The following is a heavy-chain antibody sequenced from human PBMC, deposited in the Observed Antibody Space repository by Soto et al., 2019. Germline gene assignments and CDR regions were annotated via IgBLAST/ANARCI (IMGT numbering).Heavy chain of an antibody. CDR2: IVVGSGNT. V-gene: IGHV1-58*01. CDR1: GFTFTSSA. J-gene: IGHJ4*02. CDR3: AAGTDYRAYSFDY. Sequence: ASVKVSCKASGFTFTSSAVQWVRQARGQRLEWIGWIVVGSGNTNYAQKFQERVTITRDMSTSTAYMELSSLRSEDTAVYYCAAGTDYRAYSFDYWGPGILVTLFS. D-gene: IGHD4-17*01.